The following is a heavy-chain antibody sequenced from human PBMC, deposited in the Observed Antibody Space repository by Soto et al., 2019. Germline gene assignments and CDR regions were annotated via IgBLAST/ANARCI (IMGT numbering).Heavy chain of an antibody. V-gene: IGHV3-23*01. CDR3: AKDIDYDSNGSAGYYGMDV. Sequence: GSLRLFWSASGFNFRRHALGLVRPAPGKGLEWVSAISGSGGSTYYADSVKGRFTISRDNSKNTLYLQMNSLRAEDTAVYYCAKDIDYDSNGSAGYYGMDVWGQGTTVTVSS. CDR1: GFNFRRHA. CDR2: ISGSGGST. D-gene: IGHD3-22*01. J-gene: IGHJ6*02.